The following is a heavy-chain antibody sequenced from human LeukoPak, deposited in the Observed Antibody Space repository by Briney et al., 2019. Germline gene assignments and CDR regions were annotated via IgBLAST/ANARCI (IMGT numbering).Heavy chain of an antibody. D-gene: IGHD3-10*01. CDR1: GYTFTGYY. CDR2: INPNSGGT. V-gene: IGHV1-2*02. J-gene: IGHJ5*02. CDR3: ARGWGFDYYGSGSYRYNWFDP. Sequence: GASVKVSCKASGYTFTGYYMHWVRQAPGQGLEWMGWINPNSGGTNYAQKFQGRVTMTRDTSISTAYMELSRLRSDDTAVYYCARGWGFDYYGSGSYRYNWFDPWGQGTVVTVPS.